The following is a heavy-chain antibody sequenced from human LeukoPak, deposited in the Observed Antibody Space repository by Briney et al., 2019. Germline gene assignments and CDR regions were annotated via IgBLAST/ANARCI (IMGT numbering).Heavy chain of an antibody. CDR2: ISLTGLT. J-gene: IGHJ4*02. Sequence: SETLSLTCGVSGXSISNTNWWSWVRQPPGQGLEWIGEISLTGLTHYNPSLESRVTVSLDKSKNQLSLNLTSLTAADTAVYYCSRENGAFSPFGYWGQGTLVTVLS. V-gene: IGHV4-4*02. D-gene: IGHD2-8*01. CDR3: SRENGAFSPFGY. CDR1: GXSISNTNW.